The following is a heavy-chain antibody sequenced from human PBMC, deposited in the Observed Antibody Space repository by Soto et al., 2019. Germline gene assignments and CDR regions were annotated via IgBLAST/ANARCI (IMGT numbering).Heavy chain of an antibody. V-gene: IGHV3-21*01. D-gene: IGHD2-15*01. CDR1: GFTFGSHS. CDR3: GRAGILVLGAASRPLDH. CDR2: ISGGSDYI. Sequence: EVQMEESGGGLVKPGGSLRLSCVASGFTFGSHSMYWIRQAPGKGLEWVSSISGGSDYIFYADSVKGRFTISRDNAMNSLYLQMNSLRDEDTAVYYCGRAGILVLGAASRPLDHWGQGTLVTVSS. J-gene: IGHJ4*02.